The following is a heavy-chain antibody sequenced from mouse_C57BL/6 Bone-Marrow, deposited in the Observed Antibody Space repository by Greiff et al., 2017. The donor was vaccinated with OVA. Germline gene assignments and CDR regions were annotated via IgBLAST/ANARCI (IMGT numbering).Heavy chain of an antibody. CDR2: INPSNGGT. V-gene: IGHV1-53*01. CDR1: GYTFTSYR. D-gene: IGHD1-1*01. Sequence: QVQLQQPGTELVKPGASVKLSCKASGYTFTSYRMHWVKQRPGQGLEWIGNINPSNGGTNYNEKFKSKATLTVDKSSSTAYMQLSSLTSEDSAVYYCARWGYYGGTWFAYWGQGTLVTVSA. J-gene: IGHJ3*01. CDR3: ARWGYYGGTWFAY.